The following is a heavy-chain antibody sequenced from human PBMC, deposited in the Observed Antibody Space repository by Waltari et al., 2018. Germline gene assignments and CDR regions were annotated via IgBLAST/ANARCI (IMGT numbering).Heavy chain of an antibody. Sequence: QVQLQESGPGLVKPSETLSLTCTVSGYSISSGYYWGWIRQPPGKGLEWIGSIYHSGSTYYNPSLKSRVTISVDTSKNQFSLKLSSVTAADTAVYYCAREPPSMVRGVIPSYWGQGTLVTVSS. CDR1: GYSISSGYY. CDR3: AREPPSMVRGVIPSY. V-gene: IGHV4-38-2*02. D-gene: IGHD3-10*01. CDR2: IYHSGST. J-gene: IGHJ4*02.